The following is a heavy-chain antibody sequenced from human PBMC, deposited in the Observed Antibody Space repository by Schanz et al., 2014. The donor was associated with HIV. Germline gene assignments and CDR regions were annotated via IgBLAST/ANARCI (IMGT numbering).Heavy chain of an antibody. Sequence: VHLVESGGGLVQPGGSLRLSCAASGFTFSDHYMDWVRQAPGKGLEWVSSLSGSGSNIYYADSVKGRFTISRDNSRNALYLHMNSLRADDTAIYYCVKAYSSGFSGAGSWGQGALVTVSS. J-gene: IGHJ5*02. CDR2: LSGSGSNI. V-gene: IGHV3-11*01. CDR1: GFTFSDHY. D-gene: IGHD5-18*01. CDR3: VKAYSSGFSGAGS.